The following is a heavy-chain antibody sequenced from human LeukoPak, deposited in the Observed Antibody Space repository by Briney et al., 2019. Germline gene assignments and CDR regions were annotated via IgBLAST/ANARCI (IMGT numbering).Heavy chain of an antibody. CDR3: ARAGDKLLNWFDP. D-gene: IGHD1-14*01. J-gene: IGHJ5*02. V-gene: IGHV4-30-4*01. CDR1: GGSISSGDYY. Sequence: KPSETLSLTCTVSGGSISSGDYYWSWIRQPPGKGLEWIGYIYYSGSTYDNPSLKSRITISVDTSNNQFSLKLSSVTAADTAVYYCARAGDKLLNWFDPWGQGTLVTVSS. CDR2: IYYSGST.